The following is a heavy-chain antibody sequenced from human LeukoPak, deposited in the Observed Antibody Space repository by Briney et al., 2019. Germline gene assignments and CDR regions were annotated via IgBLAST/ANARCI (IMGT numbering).Heavy chain of an antibody. D-gene: IGHD6-19*01. V-gene: IGHV3-21*01. CDR2: ISSSSSYI. CDR3: ARERIAVAGDFDY. CDR1: GFTFSSYS. Sequence: KPGGSLRLSCAASGFTFSSYSMNWVRQAPGKGLEWVSSISSSSSYIYYADSVKGRFTISRDNAKNSLYLQMNSLRAEDTAVYYCARERIAVAGDFDYWGQGTLVTVSS. J-gene: IGHJ4*02.